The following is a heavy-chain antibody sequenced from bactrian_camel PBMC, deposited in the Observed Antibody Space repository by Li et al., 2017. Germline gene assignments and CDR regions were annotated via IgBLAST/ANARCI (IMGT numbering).Heavy chain of an antibody. CDR3: TTIRHCTGIADFLY. V-gene: IGHV3S42*01. CDR1: GFTLSTYP. CDR2: IGTRDGT. J-gene: IGHJ6*01. Sequence: DVQLVESGGGLVQPGGSLTLSCATSGFTLSTYPMSWVRQAPGKGLEWVSAIGTRDGTMYADSVKGRFTISRDNAKDTLTLQMDSLKPEDTAMYYCTTIRHCTGIADFLYWAQGTQVTVS. D-gene: IGHD2*01.